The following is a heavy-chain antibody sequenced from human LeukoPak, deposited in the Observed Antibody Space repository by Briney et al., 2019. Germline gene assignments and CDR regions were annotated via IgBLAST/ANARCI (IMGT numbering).Heavy chain of an antibody. V-gene: IGHV3-23*01. J-gene: IGHJ4*02. D-gene: IGHD2-2*01. CDR2: ISGSGGST. Sequence: PGGSLRLSCAASGFTFSSYAMSWVRQAPGKGLEWVSAISGSGGSTYYADSVKGRFTISRDNSKNTLYLQMNSLRAEDTAVYYCAKEDGIVVVPAATRGGFDYWGQGTLVTVSS. CDR1: GFTFSSYA. CDR3: AKEDGIVVVPAATRGGFDY.